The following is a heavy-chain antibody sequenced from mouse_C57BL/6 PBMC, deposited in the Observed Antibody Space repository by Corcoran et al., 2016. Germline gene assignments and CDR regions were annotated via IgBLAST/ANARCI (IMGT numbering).Heavy chain of an antibody. CDR1: GYTFTDYY. CDR2: INPYNGGT. Sequence: EVQLQQSGPVLVKPGASVKMSCKASGYTFTDYYMNWVKQSHGKSLEWIGVINPYNGGTSYNQKFKGKATLTVDKSSSTAYMELNSLTSEDSAVYYCARGEVYYDYEMDLAYWGQGTLVTVSA. D-gene: IGHD2-4*01. CDR3: ARGEVYYDYEMDLAY. J-gene: IGHJ3*01. V-gene: IGHV1-19*01.